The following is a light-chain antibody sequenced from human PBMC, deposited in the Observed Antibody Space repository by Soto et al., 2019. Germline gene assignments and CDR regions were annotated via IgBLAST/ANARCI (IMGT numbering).Light chain of an antibody. CDR2: LNSDGSH. CDR1: SGHSSYA. J-gene: IGLJ3*02. CDR3: QTWGTGIDWV. Sequence: QSVLTQSPSASASLGASVKLTCTLSSGHSSYAIAWHQLQPEKGPRFLMKLNSDGSHSKGDEVPDRFSGSSSGTERYLTTSSLQSEDEADYYCQTWGTGIDWVFGGGTKLTVL. V-gene: IGLV4-69*01.